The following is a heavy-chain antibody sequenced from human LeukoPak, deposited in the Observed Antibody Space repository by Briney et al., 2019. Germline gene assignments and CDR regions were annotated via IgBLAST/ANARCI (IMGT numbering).Heavy chain of an antibody. Sequence: GGSLRLSCAASGFTFSSYVMSWVRQAPGKGLEWVSTISGSGDSTYYADSVKGRFTISRDNSKNTLYLQMNSLRAEDTAVYYCARGVLGVIPIDYWGQGTLVTVSS. D-gene: IGHD2-8*02. CDR2: ISGSGDST. V-gene: IGHV3-23*01. CDR1: GFTFSSYV. CDR3: ARGVLGVIPIDY. J-gene: IGHJ4*02.